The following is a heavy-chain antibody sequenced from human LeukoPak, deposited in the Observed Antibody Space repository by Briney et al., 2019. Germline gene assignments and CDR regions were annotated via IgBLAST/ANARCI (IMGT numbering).Heavy chain of an antibody. Sequence: SETLSLTCTVSGGSISSSSYYWGWIRQPPGKGLEWIGSIFYTGSTYYNPSLKSRVTISVDTSKNQFSLKLRSVTAADTAVYYCARVTGYRIEDYFDYWGQGTLVTVSS. J-gene: IGHJ4*02. CDR2: IFYTGST. CDR1: GGSISSSSYY. D-gene: IGHD6-13*01. CDR3: ARVTGYRIEDYFDY. V-gene: IGHV4-39*07.